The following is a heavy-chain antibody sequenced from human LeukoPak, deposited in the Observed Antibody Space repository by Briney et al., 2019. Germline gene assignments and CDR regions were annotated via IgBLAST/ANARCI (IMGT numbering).Heavy chain of an antibody. CDR1: GGSFSGYY. J-gene: IGHJ4*02. CDR2: INHSGST. V-gene: IGHV4-34*01. CDR3: ARGRGDIVVVPAATPFDY. D-gene: IGHD2-2*01. Sequence: PSETLSLTCAVYGGSFSGYYWSWIRQPPGKGLEWIGEINHSGSTNYNPSLKSRVTISVDTSENQFSLKLSSVTAADTAVYYCARGRGDIVVVPAATPFDYWGQGTLVTVSS.